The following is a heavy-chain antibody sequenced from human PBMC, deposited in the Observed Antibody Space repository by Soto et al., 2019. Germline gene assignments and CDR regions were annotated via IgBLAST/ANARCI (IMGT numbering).Heavy chain of an antibody. CDR1: GYTFTSYG. J-gene: IGHJ4*02. V-gene: IGHV1-18*01. D-gene: IGHD2-21*02. CDR3: ARVSRRYCGGDCYLDY. Sequence: ASVKVSCKASGYTFTSYGISWVRQAPGQVLEWMGWISAYNGNTNYAQKLQGRVTMTTDTSTSTAYMELRSLRSDDTAVYYCARVSRRYCGGDCYLDYWGQGTLVTVSS. CDR2: ISAYNGNT.